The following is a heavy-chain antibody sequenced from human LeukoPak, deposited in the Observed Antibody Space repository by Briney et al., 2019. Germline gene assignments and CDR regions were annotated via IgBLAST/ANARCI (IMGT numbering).Heavy chain of an antibody. V-gene: IGHV3-7*02. Sequence: PGGSLRLSCAASGFTFSSYWMSWVRQAPGKGLEWVANIKEDGGERHYVDSVKGRFTISRDNSKNTLYLQMNSLRAEDTALCYCARGLVVGGTGVWAFDIWGQGTMVTVSS. CDR2: IKEDGGER. J-gene: IGHJ3*02. CDR1: GFTFSSYW. CDR3: ARGLVVGGTGVWAFDI. D-gene: IGHD1-26*01.